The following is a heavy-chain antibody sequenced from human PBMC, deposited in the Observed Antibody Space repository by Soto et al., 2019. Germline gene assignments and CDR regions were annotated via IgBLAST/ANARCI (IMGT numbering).Heavy chain of an antibody. CDR1: GFTFSSYA. V-gene: IGHV3-23*01. CDR3: ASGPVISSAHRGSGHNWFGP. Sequence: EVQLLESGGGLVQPGGSLRLSCAASGFTFSSYAMSWVRQAPGKGLEWVSAISGSGGSTYYADSVKGRFTISRDNSKNTLYLQMNSLRAEETSVYYCASGPVISSAHRGSGHNWFGPWGQGTLVNVSS. J-gene: IGHJ5*02. CDR2: ISGSGGST. D-gene: IGHD3-16*01.